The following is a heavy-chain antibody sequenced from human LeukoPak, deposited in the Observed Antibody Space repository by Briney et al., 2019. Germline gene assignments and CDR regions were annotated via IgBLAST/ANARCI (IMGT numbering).Heavy chain of an antibody. V-gene: IGHV3-7*01. J-gene: IGHJ4*02. Sequence: GGSLRLSCAASGFTFNDYWMNWVRQAPGKGLEWVANVKYDGSEKYYVDSVKGRFTISRDNAKNSLYLQMNSLRAEDTAVYYCARDATTVVVVAATEGDYWGQGTLVTVSS. CDR2: VKYDGSEK. CDR1: GFTFNDYW. D-gene: IGHD2-15*01. CDR3: ARDATTVVVVAATEGDY.